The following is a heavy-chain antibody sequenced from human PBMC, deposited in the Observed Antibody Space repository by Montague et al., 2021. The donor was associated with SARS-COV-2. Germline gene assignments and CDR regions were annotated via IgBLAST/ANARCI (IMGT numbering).Heavy chain of an antibody. J-gene: IGHJ4*02. V-gene: IGHV2-5*02. CDR1: GFSLSTSGGA. CDR2: IYWDDGK. D-gene: IGHD6-13*01. CDR3: AHRGGSSWTKPYFDY. Sequence: PELVKPTQTLTLTCTFSGFSLSTSGGAVGWIRQPPGKAPEWLALIYWDDGKRYSPSLKGRLTITKDTSKNQVVLTMTNMDPVDTATYYCAHRGGSSWTKPYFDYWGQGTLVTVSS.